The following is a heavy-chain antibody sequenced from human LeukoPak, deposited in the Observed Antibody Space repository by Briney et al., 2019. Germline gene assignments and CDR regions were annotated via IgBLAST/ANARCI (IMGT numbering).Heavy chain of an antibody. V-gene: IGHV4-61*01. CDR3: ARGLAISPYYYYYMDV. Sequence: PSETLSLTCAVSGYSINSGYYWSWIRQPPGKGLEWIGYIYYSGSTNYNPSLKSRVTISVDTSKNQFSLKLSSVTAADTAVYYCARGLAISPYYYYYMDVWGKGTTVTVSS. CDR1: GYSINSGYY. D-gene: IGHD3-3*01. J-gene: IGHJ6*03. CDR2: IYYSGST.